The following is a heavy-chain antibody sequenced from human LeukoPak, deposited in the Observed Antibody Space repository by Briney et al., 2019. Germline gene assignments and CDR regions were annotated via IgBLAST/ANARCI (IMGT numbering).Heavy chain of an antibody. CDR3: ARSWGDIVATNWFDP. CDR2: IYHSGST. V-gene: IGHV4-39*07. Sequence: PSETLSLTCAVSGGSVSSGRYYWTWIRQPPGKGLEWIGSIYHSGSTYYNPSLKSRVTISVDTSKNQFSLKLSSVTAADTAVYYCARSWGDIVATNWFDPWGQGTLVTVSS. J-gene: IGHJ5*02. CDR1: GGSVSSGRYY. D-gene: IGHD5-12*01.